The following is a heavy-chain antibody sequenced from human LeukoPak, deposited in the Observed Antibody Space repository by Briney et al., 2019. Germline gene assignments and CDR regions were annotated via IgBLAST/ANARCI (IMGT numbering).Heavy chain of an antibody. J-gene: IGHJ4*02. V-gene: IGHV4-38-2*02. Sequence: SETLSLTCTVSGYSISSGYYWGWIRQPPGKGLEWIGSIYHSGSTYYNPSLKSRVTISVDTSKNQFSLKLSSVTAADTAVYYCARTQNGRQLVYFDYWGQGTLVTVSS. D-gene: IGHD6-13*01. CDR3: ARTQNGRQLVYFDY. CDR1: GYSISSGYY. CDR2: IYHSGST.